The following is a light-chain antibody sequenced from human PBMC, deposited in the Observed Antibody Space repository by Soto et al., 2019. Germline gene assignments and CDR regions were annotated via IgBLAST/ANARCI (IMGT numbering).Light chain of an antibody. Sequence: QSALTQPRSVSGSPGQSVTISCTGSSSDDGAYNYVSWYQQRPGRAPEVMIYDVSERPSGVPDRFSGSKSGNTASLTISGLQTEDEADYYCCSYAGSYSYVFGVGTKRTVL. CDR2: DVS. J-gene: IGLJ1*01. CDR3: CSYAGSYSYV. V-gene: IGLV2-11*01. CDR1: SSDDGAYNY.